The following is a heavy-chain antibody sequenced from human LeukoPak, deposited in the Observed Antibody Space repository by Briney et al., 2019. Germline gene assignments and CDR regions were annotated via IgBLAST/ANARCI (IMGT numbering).Heavy chain of an antibody. D-gene: IGHD3-22*01. CDR3: ARSLYYDRKFDY. CDR1: GGSISSGGYY. CDR2: INHSGST. V-gene: IGHV4-39*07. J-gene: IGHJ4*02. Sequence: SETLSLTCTVSGGSISSGGYYWSWIRQPPGKGLEWIGEINHSGSTNYNPSLKSRVTISVDTSKNQFSLKLSSVTAADTAVYYCARSLYYDRKFDYWGQGTLVTVSS.